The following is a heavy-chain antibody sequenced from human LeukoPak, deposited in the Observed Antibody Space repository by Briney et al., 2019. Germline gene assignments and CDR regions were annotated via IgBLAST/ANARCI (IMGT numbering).Heavy chain of an antibody. J-gene: IGHJ4*02. CDR3: ARVGSSGWYVHPTLDY. Sequence: ASVKVSCKASGYTFTSYYMHWVRQAPGQGLEWMGWINPNSGGTNYAQKFQGRVTMTRDTSISTAYMELSRLRSDDTAVYYCARVGSSGWYVHPTLDYWGQGTLVTVSS. CDR2: INPNSGGT. D-gene: IGHD6-19*01. V-gene: IGHV1-2*02. CDR1: GYTFTSYY.